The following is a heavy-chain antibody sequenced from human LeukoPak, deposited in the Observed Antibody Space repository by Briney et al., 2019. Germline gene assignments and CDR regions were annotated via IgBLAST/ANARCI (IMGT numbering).Heavy chain of an antibody. CDR2: IKQDGSEK. V-gene: IGHV3-7*01. Sequence: GGSLRLSCAASGFTFSNYWLSWVRQAPGKGLEWVANIKQDGSEKDYVDSMKGRFTISRDNAKNSLYLQMNSLRAEDTAVYYCARIGYSSSSFDYWGRGTLVTVSS. D-gene: IGHD6-13*01. CDR3: ARIGYSSSSFDY. J-gene: IGHJ4*02. CDR1: GFTFSNYW.